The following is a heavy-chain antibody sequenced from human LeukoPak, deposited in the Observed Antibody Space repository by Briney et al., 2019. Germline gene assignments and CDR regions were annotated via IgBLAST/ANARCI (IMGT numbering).Heavy chain of an antibody. D-gene: IGHD3-10*01. CDR1: GYTFTGYY. CDR2: INPNSGGT. Sequence: KPGASVKVSCKASGYTFTGYYMHWVRQAPGQGLEWMGWINPNSGGTNYAQKFQGRVTMTRDTSISTAYMELSRLRSDDTAVYYCARDQLVLWFGEHAFDIWGQGTMVTVSS. J-gene: IGHJ3*02. CDR3: ARDQLVLWFGEHAFDI. V-gene: IGHV1-2*02.